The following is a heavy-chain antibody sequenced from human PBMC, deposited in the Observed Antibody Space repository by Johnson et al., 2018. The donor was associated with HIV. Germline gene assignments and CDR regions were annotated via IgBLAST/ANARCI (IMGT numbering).Heavy chain of an antibody. CDR1: GFTVSSNY. J-gene: IGHJ3*02. V-gene: IGHV3-53*01. CDR2: IYSGGST. CDR3: SRGLDSSGHGGAFDI. D-gene: IGHD1-26*01. Sequence: EQLVESGGGLIQPGGSLRLSCAASGFTVSSNYMSWVRQAPGKGLECVSVIYSGGSTYYDDSVKGRFTLSRDNSKNTLYLQMNSLRAEDTAVYYCSRGLDSSGHGGAFDIWGQGTMVTVSS.